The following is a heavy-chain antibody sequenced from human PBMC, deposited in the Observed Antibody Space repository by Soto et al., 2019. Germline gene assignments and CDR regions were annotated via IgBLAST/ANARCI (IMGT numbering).Heavy chain of an antibody. D-gene: IGHD2-2*01. V-gene: IGHV4-59*01. CDR2: IYYSGST. CDR1: GGSISSYY. J-gene: IGHJ5*02. Sequence: SETLSLTCTVSGGSISSYYWGWIRQPPGKGLEWIGYIYYSGSTNYNPSLKSRVTISVDTSKNQFSLKLSSVTAADTAVYYCARDRAYCSSTSCYADWFDPWGQGTLVTVSS. CDR3: ARDRAYCSSTSCYADWFDP.